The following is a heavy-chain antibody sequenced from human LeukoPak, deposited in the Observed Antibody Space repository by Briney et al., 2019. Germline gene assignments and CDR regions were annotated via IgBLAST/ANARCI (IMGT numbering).Heavy chain of an antibody. CDR1: GGSISSYH. CDR2: IYYSGST. D-gene: IGHD3-22*01. V-gene: IGHV4-59*01. J-gene: IGHJ4*02. Sequence: SGTLSLICTVSGGSISSYHWSWIRQPPGKGLEWHGYIYYSGSTNYNPSLKSRVTISVDTSKNQFSLKLSSVTAADTAVYYCARGLDYYDSSGYYYGKYFDYWGQGTLVTVSS. CDR3: ARGLDYYDSSGYYYGKYFDY.